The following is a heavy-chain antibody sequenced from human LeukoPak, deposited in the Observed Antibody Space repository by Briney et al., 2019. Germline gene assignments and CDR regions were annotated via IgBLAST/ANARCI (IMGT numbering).Heavy chain of an antibody. CDR3: ARYDSSGYYYGSIDY. CDR2: INPSGDIT. Sequence: ASVKVSCKASGYTFTSYYIHWVRQAPGQGLEWMGLINPSGDITMYAQKFQGRVITTRDTSTSTVYMELSSLRSDDTAVYYCARYDSSGYYYGSIDYWGQGTLVTVSS. V-gene: IGHV1-46*01. D-gene: IGHD3-22*01. J-gene: IGHJ4*02. CDR1: GYTFTSYY.